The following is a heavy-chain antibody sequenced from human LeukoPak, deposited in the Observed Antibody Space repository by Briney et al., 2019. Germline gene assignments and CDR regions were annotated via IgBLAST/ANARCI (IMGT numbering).Heavy chain of an antibody. D-gene: IGHD6-19*01. CDR1: GYTLTELS. CDR2: FDPEDGET. CDR3: ATSVAGTWAWDY. V-gene: IGHV1-24*01. Sequence: ASVKVSCKVSGYTLTELSMHWVRQAPGKGLEWMGGFDPEDGETIYAQKFQGRVTMTEDTSTDTAYMELSSLRSEDTAVYYCATSVAGTWAWDYWGQGTLVTVSS. J-gene: IGHJ4*02.